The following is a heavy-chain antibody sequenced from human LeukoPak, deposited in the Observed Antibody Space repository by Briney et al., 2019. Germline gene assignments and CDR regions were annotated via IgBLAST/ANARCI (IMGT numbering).Heavy chain of an antibody. D-gene: IGHD3-10*01. CDR3: ARDISVDGSGSPYYYYYYYMDV. Sequence: GGSLRLSCAASGFTFSNAWMSWVRQAPGKGLEWVGRIKSKTDGGTTDYAAPVKGRFTISRDDSKNTLYLQMNSLKTEDTAVYYCARDISVDGSGSPYYYYYYYMDVWGKGTTVTVSS. J-gene: IGHJ6*03. V-gene: IGHV3-15*01. CDR2: IKSKTDGGTT. CDR1: GFTFSNAW.